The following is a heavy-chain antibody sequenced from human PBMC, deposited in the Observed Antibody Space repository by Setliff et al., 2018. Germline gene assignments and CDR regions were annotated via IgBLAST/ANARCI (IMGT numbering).Heavy chain of an antibody. D-gene: IGHD1-1*01. J-gene: IGHJ4*02. CDR3: VRNNGNYILDS. V-gene: IGHV3-21*01. Sequence: PGGSLRLSCAVSGFTPTEYAMDWVRQVPGRGLEWVAVNTRSDKLYADSVRGRFTISTDIAKTSLYLQMSDLRVEDTAIYYCVRNNGNYILDSWGQGTLVTVSS. CDR2: NTRSDK. CDR1: GFTPTEYA.